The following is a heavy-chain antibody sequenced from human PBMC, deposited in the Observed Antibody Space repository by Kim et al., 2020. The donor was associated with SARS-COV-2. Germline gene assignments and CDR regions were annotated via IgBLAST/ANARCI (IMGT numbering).Heavy chain of an antibody. V-gene: IGHV5-10-1*01. CDR1: GYSFTSYW. D-gene: IGHD6-13*01. J-gene: IGHJ4*02. CDR3: ARLRYSSSWRTKIDY. Sequence: GESLKISCKGSGYSFTSYWISWVRQMPGKGLEWMGRIDPSDSYTNYSPSFQGHVTISADKSISTAYLQWSSLKASDTAMYYCARLRYSSSWRTKIDYWGQGTLVTVSS. CDR2: IDPSDSYT.